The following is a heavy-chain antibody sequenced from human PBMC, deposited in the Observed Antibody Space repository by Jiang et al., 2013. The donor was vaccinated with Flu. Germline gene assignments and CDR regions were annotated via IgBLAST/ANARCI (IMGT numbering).Heavy chain of an antibody. Sequence: VQLLESGGGLVQPGGSLRLSCAASGFTFSSYAMSWVRQAPGKGLEWVSAISGSGGSTYYADSVKGRFTISRDNSKNMLYLQMNSLRAEDTAVYYCAKAHSSGYYSFDYWGQGTLVTVSS. CDR2: ISGSGGST. V-gene: IGHV3-23*01. CDR1: GFTFSSYA. CDR3: AKAHSSGYYSFDY. D-gene: IGHD3-22*01. J-gene: IGHJ4*02.